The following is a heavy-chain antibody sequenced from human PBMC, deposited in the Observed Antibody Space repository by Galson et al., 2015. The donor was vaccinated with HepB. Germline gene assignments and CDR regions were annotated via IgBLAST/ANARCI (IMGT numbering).Heavy chain of an antibody. D-gene: IGHD2-15*01. CDR1: GYDFSSYS. V-gene: IGHV1-18*01. CDR3: ARGALVVVVGATQNNWFDP. J-gene: IGHJ5*02. Sequence: SVKVSCKASGYDFSSYSITWVRQAPGQGLEWMGWISSYNRKTDYSRKFQGRVTMTTDIFTSTAYMELRSLRSDDTAVYYCARGALVVVVGATQNNWFDPWGQGTLVTVSS. CDR2: ISSYNRKT.